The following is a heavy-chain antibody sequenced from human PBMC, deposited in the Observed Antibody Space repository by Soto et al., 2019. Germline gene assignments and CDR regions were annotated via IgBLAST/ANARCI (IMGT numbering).Heavy chain of an antibody. CDR3: ARVLPTIMITFGGVNAFEI. Sequence: GGSLRLSCAASGFTFSSYSMNWVRQAPGKGLEWVSSISSSSSYIYYADSVKGRFTISRDNAKNSLYLQMNSLRAEDTAVYYCARVLPTIMITFGGVNAFEIWGQGTMVTVSS. CDR2: ISSSSSYI. V-gene: IGHV3-21*01. D-gene: IGHD3-16*01. CDR1: GFTFSSYS. J-gene: IGHJ3*02.